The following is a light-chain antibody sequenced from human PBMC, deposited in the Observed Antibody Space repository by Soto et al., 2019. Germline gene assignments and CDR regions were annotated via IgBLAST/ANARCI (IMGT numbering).Light chain of an antibody. J-gene: IGKJ5*01. Sequence: EMVMTQSPAILSVSPGESATLSCRASQSVNSNYLAWYQQHPGQPPRLLIYGISTRATGIPARFSGSGSGTEFSLTISSLQSEDFAVYYCQQYSKWAITYVQGTRLEIK. CDR3: QQYSKWAIT. CDR2: GIS. CDR1: QSVNSN. V-gene: IGKV3-15*01.